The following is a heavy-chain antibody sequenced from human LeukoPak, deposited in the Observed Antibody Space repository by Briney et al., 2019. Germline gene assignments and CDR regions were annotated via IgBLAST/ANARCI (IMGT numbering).Heavy chain of an antibody. CDR2: IYPGDSDT. V-gene: IGHV5-51*01. J-gene: IGHJ4*02. CDR3: ARVRYGSGWYFDY. CDR1: GYSFTSYW. D-gene: IGHD6-19*01. Sequence: GESLQISCKGSGYSFTSYWIGWVRQLPGKGLEWMGIIYPGDSDTRYSPSFQGQVTISADKSISTAYLQWSSLKASDTAMYYCARVRYGSGWYFDYWGQGTLVTVSS.